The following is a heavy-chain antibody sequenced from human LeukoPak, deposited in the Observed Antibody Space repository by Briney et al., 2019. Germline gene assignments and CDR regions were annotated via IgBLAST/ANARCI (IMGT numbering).Heavy chain of an antibody. Sequence: SETLSLTCTVSGGSISSYYWSWIRQPPGKGLEWIGYIYYSGSTNYNPFLKSRVTISVDTSKNQFSLKLSSVTAADTAVYYCAREESDTAMVNWGQGTLVTVSS. CDR1: GGSISSYY. D-gene: IGHD5-18*01. J-gene: IGHJ4*02. CDR2: IYYSGST. CDR3: AREESDTAMVN. V-gene: IGHV4-59*01.